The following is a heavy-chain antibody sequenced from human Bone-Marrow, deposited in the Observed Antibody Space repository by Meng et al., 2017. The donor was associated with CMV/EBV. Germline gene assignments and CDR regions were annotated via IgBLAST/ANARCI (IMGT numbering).Heavy chain of an antibody. CDR2: INNDGSDT. Sequence: GGSLRLSCAASGFTFSTYWMHWVRQAPGKGLVWVSRINNDGSDTTYADSVKGRFTISRDNSKSTLYLQMSSLRAEDAAVYSCAKEGCSSTTCYTYDNWLDPWGQGTLVTVSS. CDR3: AKEGCSSTTCYTYDNWLDP. J-gene: IGHJ5*02. D-gene: IGHD2-2*02. CDR1: GFTFSTYW. V-gene: IGHV3-74*01.